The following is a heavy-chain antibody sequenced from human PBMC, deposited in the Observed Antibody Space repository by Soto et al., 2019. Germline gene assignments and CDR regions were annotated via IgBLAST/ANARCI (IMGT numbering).Heavy chain of an antibody. Sequence: LRLSCAASGFTFTNYAMSWVRQAPGKGLEWVSTITGSGGSTYYADCVKGRFTISRDNSKNTVHLQMNSLRAEDTAVFYCAKTDCGGECRVFGYWGQGPLVAIAS. V-gene: IGHV3-23*01. CDR1: GFTFTNYA. CDR3: AKTDCGGECRVFGY. D-gene: IGHD2-21*01. J-gene: IGHJ4*02. CDR2: ITGSGGST.